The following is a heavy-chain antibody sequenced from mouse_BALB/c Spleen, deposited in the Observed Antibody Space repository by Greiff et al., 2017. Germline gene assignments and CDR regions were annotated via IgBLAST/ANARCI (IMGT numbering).Heavy chain of an antibody. D-gene: IGHD2-4*01. J-gene: IGHJ3*01. Sequence: EVKLEESGGGLVKPGGSLKLSCAASGFTFSSYAMSWVRQTPEKRLEWVATISDGGSYTYYPDSVKGRFTISRDNAKNNLYLQMSSLKSEDTAMYYCAMPYDYDEGFAYWGLGTLVTVSA. CDR2: ISDGGSYT. CDR3: AMPYDYDEGFAY. CDR1: GFTFSSYA. V-gene: IGHV5-4*03.